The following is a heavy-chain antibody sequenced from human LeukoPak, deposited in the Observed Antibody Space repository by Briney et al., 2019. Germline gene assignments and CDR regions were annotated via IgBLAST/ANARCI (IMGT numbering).Heavy chain of an antibody. D-gene: IGHD1-26*01. V-gene: IGHV3-64*01. CDR3: ARAPGGSYYVYDY. J-gene: IGHJ4*02. Sequence: GGSLRLSCAASGFTFSSYAMHWVRQAPGKGLEYVSAISGNGGSTYYANSVKGRFTISRDNSKNTLYLQMGSLRAEDMAVCYCARAPGGSYYVYDYWGQGTLVTVSS. CDR2: ISGNGGST. CDR1: GFTFSSYA.